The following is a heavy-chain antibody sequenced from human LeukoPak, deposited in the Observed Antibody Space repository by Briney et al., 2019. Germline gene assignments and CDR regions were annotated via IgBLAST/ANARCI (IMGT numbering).Heavy chain of an antibody. Sequence: SETLSLTCTVSGGSISSYYWSWIQQPPGKGLEWVGYIYYSGSTNYNPSLKSRVTISVDTSKNQFSLKLSSVTAADTAVYYCARSSGYSSGWYSNYYYYYGMDVWGQGTTVTVSS. J-gene: IGHJ6*02. CDR3: ARSSGYSSGWYSNYYYYYGMDV. CDR2: IYYSGST. D-gene: IGHD6-19*01. V-gene: IGHV4-59*08. CDR1: GGSISSYY.